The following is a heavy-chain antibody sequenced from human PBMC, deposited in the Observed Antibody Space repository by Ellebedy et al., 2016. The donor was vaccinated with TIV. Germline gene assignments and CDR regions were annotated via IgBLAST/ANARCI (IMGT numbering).Heavy chain of an antibody. CDR3: TRDDSEWSRDY. V-gene: IGHV3-21*06. CDR1: GFTFSIAG. Sequence: GGSLRLSXAASGFTFSIAGMTWVRQAPGKGLEWVATIVNSGRETYYADPLKGRFTISRDNAMNSLYLQMDSLTVEDTAVYYCTRDDSEWSRDYWGQGTLVTVSS. D-gene: IGHD2-8*01. J-gene: IGHJ4*02. CDR2: IVNSGRET.